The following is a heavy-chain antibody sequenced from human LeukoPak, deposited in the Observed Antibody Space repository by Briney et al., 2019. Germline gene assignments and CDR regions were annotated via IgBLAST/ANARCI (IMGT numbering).Heavy chain of an antibody. CDR1: GFTFSSYA. J-gene: IGHJ4*02. CDR2: ISGSGGST. CDR3: AKDDAWLRFGE. Sequence: GGSLRLSCAASGFTFSSYAMSWVRQAPGKGLEWVSAISGSGGSTYYADSVKGRFTISRDNSKNTLYLEVISLTAEDTAVYYCAKDDAWLRFGEWSQGTLVTVSS. V-gene: IGHV3-23*01. D-gene: IGHD3-10*01.